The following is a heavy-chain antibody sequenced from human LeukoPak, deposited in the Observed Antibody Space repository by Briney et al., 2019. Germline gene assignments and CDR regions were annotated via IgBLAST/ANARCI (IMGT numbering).Heavy chain of an antibody. CDR1: GGSISSSNW. CDR3: ARQAPLLWFGELSHAYYFDY. V-gene: IGHV4-4*02. Sequence: SETLSLTCAVSGGSISSSNWWSWVRQPPGKGLEWIGEINHSGSTNYNPSLKSRVTISVDTSKNQFSLKLSSVTAADTAVYYCARQAPLLWFGELSHAYYFDYWGQGTLVTVSS. D-gene: IGHD3-10*01. J-gene: IGHJ4*02. CDR2: INHSGST.